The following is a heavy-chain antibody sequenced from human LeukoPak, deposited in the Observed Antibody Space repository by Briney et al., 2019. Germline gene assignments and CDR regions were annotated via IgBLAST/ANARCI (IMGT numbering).Heavy chain of an antibody. V-gene: IGHV3-53*01. J-gene: IGHJ4*02. CDR2: IYSDGST. D-gene: IGHD2-15*01. CDR1: GFTVSTNY. CDR3: AREGIRSGGTWTFDY. Sequence: PGGSLRLSCAASGFTVSTNYMRWVRQAPGKGLEWVSVIYSDGSTYYADSVRGRFTISRDNSKNTVYLQMNSLRAEDTAVCYCAREGIRSGGTWTFDYWGQGTLVTVSS.